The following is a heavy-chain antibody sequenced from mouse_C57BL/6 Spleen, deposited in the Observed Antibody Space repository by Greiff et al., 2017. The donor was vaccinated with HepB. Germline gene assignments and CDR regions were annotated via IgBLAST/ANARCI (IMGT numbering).Heavy chain of an antibody. J-gene: IGHJ2*01. D-gene: IGHD1-1*01. CDR3: TLYGTLPY. CDR2: IDPETGGT. Sequence: QVQLQQSGAELVRPGASVTLSCKASGYTFTDYEMHWVKQTPVHGLEWIGAIDPETGGTAYNQKFKGKAILNADKSSSTAYMELRSLTSEDSAVYYCTLYGTLPYWGQGTTLTVSS. V-gene: IGHV1-15*01. CDR1: GYTFTDYE.